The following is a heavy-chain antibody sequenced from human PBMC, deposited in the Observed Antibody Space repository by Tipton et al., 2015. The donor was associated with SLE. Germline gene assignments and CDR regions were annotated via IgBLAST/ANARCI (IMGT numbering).Heavy chain of an antibody. J-gene: IGHJ3*02. CDR3: VFSGSSLLRAFDI. Sequence: TLSLTCTVSGGSIDTSYWSWIRHSPGKGLEWIGYIYHSEGPTYNPSLRRRVTMSLATSKNQFSLNLSSVTAADTAVYYCVFSGSSLLRAFDIWGQGTVVIASS. D-gene: IGHD1-26*01. CDR1: GGSIDTSY. V-gene: IGHV4-59*12. CDR2: IYHSEGP.